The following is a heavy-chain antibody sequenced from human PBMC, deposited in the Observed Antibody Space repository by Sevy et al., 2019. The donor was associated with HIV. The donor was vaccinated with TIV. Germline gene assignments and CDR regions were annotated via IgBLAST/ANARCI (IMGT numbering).Heavy chain of an antibody. J-gene: IGHJ6*02. CDR2: ISGSGRTI. D-gene: IGHD6-13*01. CDR3: AKDIRVELVEPSPGYGMDV. CDR1: GFTFRNYG. V-gene: IGHV3-23*01. Sequence: GGSLRLSCAASGFTFRNYGMSWVRQPPGKGLEWVSVISGSGRTINYADSVKGRFVISRDNSRNTLYLQLNSLRAEDTALYYCAKDIRVELVEPSPGYGMDVWGHGTSVTVSS.